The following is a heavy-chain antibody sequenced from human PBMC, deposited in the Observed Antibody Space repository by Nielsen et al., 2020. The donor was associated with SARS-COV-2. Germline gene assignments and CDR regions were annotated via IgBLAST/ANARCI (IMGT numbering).Heavy chain of an antibody. D-gene: IGHD2-21*02. V-gene: IGHV4-59*01. J-gene: IGHJ4*02. CDR3: ARGIVVVTALYYFDY. CDR1: GGSISSYY. CDR2: IHYSGTT. Sequence: GSLRLSCTVSGGSISSYYWSWIRQPPGKGLQWIGYIHYSGTTNYNPSLKSRVTMSLDTSKNQFSLRLSSMTAADTAVYYCARGIVVVTALYYFDYWGQGTLATVSS.